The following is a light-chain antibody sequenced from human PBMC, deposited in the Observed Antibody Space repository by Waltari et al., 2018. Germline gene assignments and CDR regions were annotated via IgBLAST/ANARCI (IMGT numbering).Light chain of an antibody. V-gene: IGLV2-14*03. J-gene: IGLJ3*02. CDR3: NPYTGSSSWV. Sequence: WYQQHPGTAHPLIVYDVNEPPWGVSNRFSGSNSGNTASLTISELQAEDEADYYCNPYTGSSSWVCGGGTKLTVL. CDR2: DVN.